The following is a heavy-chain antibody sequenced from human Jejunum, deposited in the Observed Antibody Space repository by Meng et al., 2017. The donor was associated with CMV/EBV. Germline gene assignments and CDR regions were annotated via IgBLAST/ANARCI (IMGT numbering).Heavy chain of an antibody. J-gene: IGHJ5*02. Sequence: YIFSDHYLSWVRQAPGQGLEWMGWIHPKSGAMNYEDKFQGRVAMTSDTSFSTAYMELRSLRSDDRAVYYCARGGTELEHRRSWFDPWGQGTLVTVSS. V-gene: IGHV1-2*02. CDR1: YIFSDHY. CDR2: IHPKSGAM. D-gene: IGHD1/OR15-1a*01. CDR3: ARGGTELEHRRSWFDP.